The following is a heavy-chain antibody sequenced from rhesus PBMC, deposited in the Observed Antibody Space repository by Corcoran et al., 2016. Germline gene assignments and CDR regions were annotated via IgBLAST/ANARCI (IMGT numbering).Heavy chain of an antibody. CDR1: GGPFHLYL. CDR2: LVGWRENT. J-gene: IGHJ4*01. V-gene: IGHV4-165*02. CDR3: AYRGSHFGD. D-gene: IGHD3-16*01. Sequence: QVRLQESGPRLVKPSETLSLTGAVSGGPFHLYLWNWIRPGPGKGLEWIGSLVGWRENTHYNPSFNIRVTISAYTARSQFSLELRSVTAADTSTYYCAYRGSHFGDWGQGVLVTVSS.